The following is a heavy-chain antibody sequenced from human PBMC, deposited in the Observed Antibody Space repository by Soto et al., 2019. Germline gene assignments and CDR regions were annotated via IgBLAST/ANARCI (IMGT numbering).Heavy chain of an antibody. CDR3: AKIRDCTNGVCHRISPIFDY. Sequence: AGGSPRLSCAASGFTFSSYAMSWVRQDPGKGLEWVSAISGSGGSTYYADSVKGRFTISRDNSKNTLYLQMNSLRAEDTAVYYCAKIRDCTNGVCHRISPIFDYWGQGTLVTVSS. CDR2: ISGSGGST. V-gene: IGHV3-23*01. D-gene: IGHD2-8*01. J-gene: IGHJ4*02. CDR1: GFTFSSYA.